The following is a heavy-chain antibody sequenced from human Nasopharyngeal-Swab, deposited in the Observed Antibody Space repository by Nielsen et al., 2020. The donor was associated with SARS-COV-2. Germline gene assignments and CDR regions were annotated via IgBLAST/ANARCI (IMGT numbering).Heavy chain of an antibody. CDR3: AFIVGASTDY. Sequence: GESLKISCAASGFTFSDYYMSWVRQAPGKGLEWVSAISGSGGSTYYADSVKGRFTISRDNSKNTLYLQMNSLRAEDTAVYYCAFIVGASTDYWGQGTLVTVSS. D-gene: IGHD1-26*01. J-gene: IGHJ4*02. CDR1: GFTFSDYY. CDR2: ISGSGGST. V-gene: IGHV3-23*01.